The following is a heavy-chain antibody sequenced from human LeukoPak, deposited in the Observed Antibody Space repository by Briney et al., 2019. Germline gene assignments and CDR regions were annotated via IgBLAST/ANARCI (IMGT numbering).Heavy chain of an antibody. CDR1: GFTFSGYW. CDR3: ARDRIQLWSHDY. CDR2: IKPDGSEK. J-gene: IGHJ4*02. Sequence: GGSLGLSCAASGFTFSGYWMSWVRQAPGKGLEWVANIKPDGSEKYYVDSVKGRFTISRDNANNSLYLQMNGLRAEDTAVYYCARDRIQLWSHDYWGQGTLVTVSS. D-gene: IGHD5-18*01. V-gene: IGHV3-7*04.